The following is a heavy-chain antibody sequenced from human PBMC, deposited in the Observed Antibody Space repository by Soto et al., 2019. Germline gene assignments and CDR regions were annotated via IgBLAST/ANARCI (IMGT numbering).Heavy chain of an antibody. D-gene: IGHD1-26*01. CDR1: GVSVNSNNYC. Sequence: SETLSLTCTVSGVSVNSNNYCWSWIWQPPGKGLEWIGYIYDSVTTNYNSSLESRLTISVDTCKNLFSLRLSSVTAADTAVYYCAGADSGNYYHGFQMWGQGKMVTVSS. V-gene: IGHV4-61*01. J-gene: IGHJ3*02. CDR2: IYDSVTT. CDR3: AGADSGNYYHGFQM.